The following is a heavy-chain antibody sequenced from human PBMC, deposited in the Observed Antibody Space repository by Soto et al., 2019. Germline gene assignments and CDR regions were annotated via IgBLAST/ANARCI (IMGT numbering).Heavy chain of an antibody. CDR3: ARDNTFGGVIVSGYFDY. Sequence: SETLSLTCTVSGGSISSYYWSWILQPPGKGLEWIGYIYYSGSTNYNPSLKSRVTISVDTSKNQFSLKLSSVTAADTAVYYCARDNTFGGVIVSGYFDYWGQGTLVTVSS. CDR1: GGSISSYY. V-gene: IGHV4-59*01. J-gene: IGHJ4*02. CDR2: IYYSGST. D-gene: IGHD3-16*02.